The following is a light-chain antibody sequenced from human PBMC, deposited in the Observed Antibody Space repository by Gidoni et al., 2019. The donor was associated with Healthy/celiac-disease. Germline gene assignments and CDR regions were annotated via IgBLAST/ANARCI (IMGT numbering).Light chain of an antibody. CDR2: GAS. CDR1: QSVSSN. CDR3: QQYNHWWT. Sequence: EIVMTQSPATLSVSPGERATLSCRASQSVSSNLAWYQQKPGQAPRLLIYGASTRATGIPARVIGSGSGTEFTLTISSLQSEEFAAYYCQQYNHWWTFGQGTKVEIK. J-gene: IGKJ1*01. V-gene: IGKV3-15*01.